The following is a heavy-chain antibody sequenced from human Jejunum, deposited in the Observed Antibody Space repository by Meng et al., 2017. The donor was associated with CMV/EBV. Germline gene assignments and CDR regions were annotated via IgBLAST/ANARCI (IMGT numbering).Heavy chain of an antibody. CDR1: GFTFDDYG. Sequence: GFTFDDYGMSWVRQVPGKGLEWVSGINKKGGSTGYADSVEGRFTISRDDAKNSLYLQMNSLRAEDTAIYYCAKDGSSSWNSEADYWGQGTLVTVSS. D-gene: IGHD6-13*01. CDR2: INKKGGST. V-gene: IGHV3-20*03. J-gene: IGHJ4*02. CDR3: AKDGSSSWNSEADY.